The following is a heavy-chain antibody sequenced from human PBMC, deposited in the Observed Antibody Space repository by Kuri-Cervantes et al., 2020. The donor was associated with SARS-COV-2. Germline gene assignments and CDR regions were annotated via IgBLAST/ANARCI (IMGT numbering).Heavy chain of an antibody. V-gene: IGHV3-23*01. CDR3: ARGGLCSGGSCYHYSYYMDV. Sequence: GGSLRLSCAASGFTFSSYGMSWVRQAPGKRLEWVSNISGSGDNTYYVDSVRGRFTISRDNSKNTLYLQMDSLRAEDSAVYSCARGGLCSGGSCYHYSYYMDVWGKGTTVTVSS. CDR2: ISGSGDNT. D-gene: IGHD2-15*01. CDR1: GFTFSSYG. J-gene: IGHJ6*03.